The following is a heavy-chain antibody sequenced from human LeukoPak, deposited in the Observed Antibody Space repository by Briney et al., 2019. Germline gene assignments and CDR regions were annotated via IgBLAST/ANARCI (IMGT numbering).Heavy chain of an antibody. CDR2: ISSSGSTI. CDR3: ARDNTRDSYCSGGSCFKNAFDI. Sequence: GGSLRLSCAASGFTFSSYEMNWVRQAPGKGLEWVSYISSSGSTIYYADSVKGRFTISRDNAKNSLYLQMNSLRAEDTAVYYCARDNTRDSYCSGGSCFKNAFDIWGQGTMVTVSS. CDR1: GFTFSSYE. J-gene: IGHJ3*02. D-gene: IGHD2-15*01. V-gene: IGHV3-48*03.